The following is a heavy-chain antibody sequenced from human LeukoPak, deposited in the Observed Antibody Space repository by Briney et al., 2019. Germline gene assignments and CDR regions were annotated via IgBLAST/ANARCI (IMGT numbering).Heavy chain of an antibody. CDR2: VSGSGAST. Sequence: PGGSLRLSCAASGFTFSTYAMSWVRQAPGKGLEWVSGVSGSGASTYYADSVKGRFTISRDNSKNTLYLQMNSLRAEDTAIYYCAKVRTQLALYYLDYWGQGTQVTVSS. D-gene: IGHD6-13*01. J-gene: IGHJ4*02. CDR3: AKVRTQLALYYLDY. CDR1: GFTFSTYA. V-gene: IGHV3-23*01.